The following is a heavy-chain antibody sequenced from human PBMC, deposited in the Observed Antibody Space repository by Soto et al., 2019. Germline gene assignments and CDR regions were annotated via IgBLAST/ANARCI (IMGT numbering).Heavy chain of an antibody. CDR3: ARVGRGTRGYFDY. CDR1: GYTFTSYD. Sequence: QVQLVQSGAEVKKPGASVKVSCKASGYTFTSYDIHWVRQAPGQGLEWMGWMNPNTGNAASAQKFQGRVTMTRNTSISTAYMQLSSLRSEYTAGYFCARVGRGTRGYFDYWGQGTLVTVSS. CDR2: MNPNTGNA. J-gene: IGHJ4*02. D-gene: IGHD1-1*01. V-gene: IGHV1-8*01.